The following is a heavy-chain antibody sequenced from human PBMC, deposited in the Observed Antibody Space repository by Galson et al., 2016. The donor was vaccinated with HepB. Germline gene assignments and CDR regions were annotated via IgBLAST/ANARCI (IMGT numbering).Heavy chain of an antibody. CDR3: ARESPTTAGAFDI. J-gene: IGHJ3*02. V-gene: IGHV3-74*01. CDR1: GFIFSNYW. Sequence: SLRLSCASSGFIFSNYWMHWGRQAPGRGLVWVSRIHSDGSTTSYADSVKGRFTVSRDNAKNTLYMQMNSLRAEDTAVYYCARESPTTAGAFDIWGQGTMVTVSS. CDR2: IHSDGSTT. D-gene: IGHD4-17*01.